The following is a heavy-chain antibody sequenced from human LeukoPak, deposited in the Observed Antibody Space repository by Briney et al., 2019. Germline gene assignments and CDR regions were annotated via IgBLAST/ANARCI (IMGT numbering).Heavy chain of an antibody. CDR3: ARGADGSYTLFDY. J-gene: IGHJ4*02. CDR2: ISGDSGSI. D-gene: IGHD1-26*01. V-gene: IGHV3-48*01. Sequence: GGSLRLSCAASGFILSSYSMTWVRQAPGKGLEWISYISGDSGSIYYGDSVKGRFTISRDNAKNSLYLQMNSLRAEDTAVYYCARGADGSYTLFDYWGQGTLVTVPS. CDR1: GFILSSYS.